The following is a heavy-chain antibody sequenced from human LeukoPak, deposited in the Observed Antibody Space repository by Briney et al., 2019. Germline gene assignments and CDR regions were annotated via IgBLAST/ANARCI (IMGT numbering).Heavy chain of an antibody. CDR3: ARMKASYCDY. CDR2: IWYDGSKK. Sequence: GGSLRLSCVASGFTFSSNGMPWVRQAPGKGLEWVAVIWYDGSKKYYADSVKGRFTISRDNSKNTLYLQMNSLRAEDTAVYFCARMKASYCDYWGQGTLVTVSS. V-gene: IGHV3-33*01. J-gene: IGHJ4*02. CDR1: GFTFSSNG.